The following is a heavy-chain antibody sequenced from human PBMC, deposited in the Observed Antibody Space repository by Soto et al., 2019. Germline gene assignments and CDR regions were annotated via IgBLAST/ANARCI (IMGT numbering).Heavy chain of an antibody. J-gene: IGHJ5*02. CDR2: IIPIFGTA. CDR3: ARDQYYYDSSGYYAPYNWFDP. Sequence: SVKVSCKASGGTFSSYSISWVRQAPGQGLEWMGGIIPIFGTANYAQKFQGRVTITADESTSTAYMELSSLRSEDTAVYYCARDQYYYDSSGYYAPYNWFDPWGQGTLVTVSS. CDR1: GGTFSSYS. V-gene: IGHV1-69*13. D-gene: IGHD3-22*01.